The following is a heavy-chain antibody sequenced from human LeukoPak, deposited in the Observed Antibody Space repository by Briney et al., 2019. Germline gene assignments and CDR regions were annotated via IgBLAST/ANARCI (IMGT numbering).Heavy chain of an antibody. CDR1: GFTFSSYA. CDR2: VSGSGAST. V-gene: IGHV3-23*01. CDR3: ASEGGSVAQDY. D-gene: IGHD6-19*01. Sequence: GGSLRLSCAASGFTFSSYAMNWVRQAPGKGLEWVSTVSGSGASTYYANSVKGRLTISRDNSKNTLYLQTNSLRAEDTAIYYCASEGGSVAQDYWGQGTLVSVSS. J-gene: IGHJ4*02.